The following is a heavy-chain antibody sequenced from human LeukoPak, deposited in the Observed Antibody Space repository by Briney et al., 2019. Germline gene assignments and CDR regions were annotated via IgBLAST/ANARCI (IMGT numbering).Heavy chain of an antibody. CDR3: ARVSRYCSSTSCYGDARRYYYYYMDV. D-gene: IGHD2-2*01. CDR2: IWYDGSNK. J-gene: IGHJ6*03. CDR1: GFTFSSYG. Sequence: PGRSLRLSCAASGFTFSSYGMHWVRQAPGKGLEWVAVIWYDGSNKYYADSVKGRFAISRDNSKNTLYLQMNSLRAEDTAVYYCARVSRYCSSTSCYGDARRYYYYYMDVWGKGTTVTVSS. V-gene: IGHV3-33*01.